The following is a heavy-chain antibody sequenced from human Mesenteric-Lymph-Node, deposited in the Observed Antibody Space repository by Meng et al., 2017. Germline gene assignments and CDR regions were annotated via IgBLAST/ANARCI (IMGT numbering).Heavy chain of an antibody. CDR1: GYTFTSYG. CDR2: ISAYNGNT. D-gene: IGHD5-12*01. Sequence: QIQLVQSGAEVKKPGASVKVSCKASGYTFTSYGISWVRQAPGQGLEWMGWISAYNGNTNYAQKLQGRVTMTTDTSTSTAYMELRSLRSDDTAVYYCARNRPRGVATGANWFDPWGQGTLVTVSS. V-gene: IGHV1-18*01. J-gene: IGHJ5*02. CDR3: ARNRPRGVATGANWFDP.